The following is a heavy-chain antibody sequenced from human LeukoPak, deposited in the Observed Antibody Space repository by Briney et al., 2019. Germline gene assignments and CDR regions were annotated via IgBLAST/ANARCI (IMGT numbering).Heavy chain of an antibody. V-gene: IGHV3-53*01. CDR2: ISSGGST. CDR3: ARDLVH. CDR1: GFTISNNY. Sequence: GGSLRLSCAASGFTISNNYMSWVRQAPGKGLEWVSIISSGGSTDYTDSVNGRFTISRDNSKNTVYLQMNSLRDEDTAVYYCARDLVHWGQGTLVTVSS. J-gene: IGHJ4*02. D-gene: IGHD2-8*02.